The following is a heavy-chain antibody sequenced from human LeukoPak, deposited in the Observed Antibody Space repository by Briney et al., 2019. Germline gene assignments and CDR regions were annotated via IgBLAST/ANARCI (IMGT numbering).Heavy chain of an antibody. CDR3: ARDYDILTGYYLFDY. CDR1: GFTFSKYW. V-gene: IGHV3-74*01. Sequence: PGGSLRLSCAASGFTFSKYWMHWVRQAPGKWLVWVSRINSDGRSTSYANSVKGRFTISRDNAKNTLYLQMNSLRAEDTAVYYCARDYDILTGYYLFDYLGQGPLLTVSS. J-gene: IGHJ4*02. CDR2: INSDGRST. D-gene: IGHD3-9*01.